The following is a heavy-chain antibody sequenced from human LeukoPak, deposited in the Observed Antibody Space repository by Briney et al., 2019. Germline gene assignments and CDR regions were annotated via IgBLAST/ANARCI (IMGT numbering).Heavy chain of an antibody. CDR2: FGTLHDT. CDR3: VRGCMFCDWKTWFDP. CDR1: GFKFTDYD. V-gene: IGHV3-13*01. J-gene: IGHJ5*02. D-gene: IGHD2-8*01. Sequence: PGGSLRLSCATSGFKFTDYDMHCVRQAPGKGPECVSSFGTLHDTFYSDSVRGRFTISRVDVRNSLYLQMNSLRAGDTAVYYCVRGCMFCDWKTWFDPWGKGTLVTVSS.